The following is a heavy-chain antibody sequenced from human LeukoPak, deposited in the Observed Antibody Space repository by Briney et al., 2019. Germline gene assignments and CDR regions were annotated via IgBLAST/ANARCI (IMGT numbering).Heavy chain of an antibody. Sequence: GGSRRLSCAASGFTFSSDWMNWVRQAPGKGLEWVANINQDGSEIYYVDSVRGRFTISRDNAKNSLYLQMNSLRAEDTAVYYCAKHPRWELPYYYYYMDVWGKGTTVTVSS. V-gene: IGHV3-7*01. CDR2: INQDGSEI. J-gene: IGHJ6*03. D-gene: IGHD1-26*01. CDR1: GFTFSSDW. CDR3: AKHPRWELPYYYYYMDV.